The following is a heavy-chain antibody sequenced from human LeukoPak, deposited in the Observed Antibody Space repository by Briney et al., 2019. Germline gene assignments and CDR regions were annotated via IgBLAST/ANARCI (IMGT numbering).Heavy chain of an antibody. CDR1: GGSISSSSYY. V-gene: IGHV3-23*01. J-gene: IGHJ6*03. Sequence: ETLSLTCTVSGGSISSSSYYWGWIRQPPGKGLEWVSAISGSGGSTYYADSVKGRFTISRDNSKNTLYLQMNSLRAEDTAVYYCAKEVYGDYEGYSMDVWGKGTTVTISS. CDR3: AKEVYGDYEGYSMDV. D-gene: IGHD4-17*01. CDR2: ISGSGGST.